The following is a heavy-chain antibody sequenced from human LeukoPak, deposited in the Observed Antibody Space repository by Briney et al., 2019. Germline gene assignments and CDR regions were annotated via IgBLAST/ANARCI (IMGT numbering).Heavy chain of an antibody. D-gene: IGHD1-1*01. CDR1: GFSVRSNY. V-gene: IGHV3-53*01. J-gene: IGHJ3*02. Sequence: PGGSLRLSCAASGFSVRSNYISWVRQAPGKGLEWVSMIYSDGSIFHADSVKGRFTMSRDNSRKTLDLQMNSLRVEDTAVYFCARDRRRLRGMNGDGDAFDIWGQGTMVTVSS. CDR2: IYSDGSI. CDR3: ARDRRRLRGMNGDGDAFDI.